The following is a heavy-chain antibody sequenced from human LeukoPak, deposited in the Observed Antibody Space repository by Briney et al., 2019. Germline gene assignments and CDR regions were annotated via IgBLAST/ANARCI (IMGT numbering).Heavy chain of an antibody. V-gene: IGHV3-48*01. CDR1: GFTFSSYS. D-gene: IGHD6-19*01. Sequence: GGSLRLSCAASGFTFSSYSMNWVRQAPGKGLEWVSYLSSSSSTIYYADSVKGRFTISRDNAMNSLYLQMNSLRAEDTAVYYCAGQIVVPGLDYWGQGTLVTVSS. J-gene: IGHJ4*02. CDR3: AGQIVVPGLDY. CDR2: LSSSSSTI.